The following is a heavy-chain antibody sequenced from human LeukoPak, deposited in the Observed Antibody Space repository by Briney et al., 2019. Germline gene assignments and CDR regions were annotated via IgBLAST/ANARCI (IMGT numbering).Heavy chain of an antibody. CDR3: ARDIDSGSSPLGDAFDI. V-gene: IGHV4-30-2*01. CDR1: GGSISSGGYS. D-gene: IGHD3-10*01. J-gene: IGHJ3*02. CDR2: IYHSGST. Sequence: PSETLSLTCAVSGGSISSGGYSWSWIRQPPGKGLEWIGYIYHSGSTYYNPSLKSRVTISVDRSKNQFSLKLSSVTAADTAVYYCARDIDSGSSPLGDAFDIWGQGTMVTVSS.